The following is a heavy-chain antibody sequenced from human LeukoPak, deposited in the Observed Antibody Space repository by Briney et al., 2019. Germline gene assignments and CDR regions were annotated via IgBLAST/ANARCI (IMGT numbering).Heavy chain of an antibody. J-gene: IGHJ5*02. V-gene: IGHV3-7*01. Sequence: GGSLRLSCAASGLSFSNYWMSWVRQAPGKGLDWVANKKQDGSEKYYVDSVKGRFTISRDNAKNSLYLQMNSLRAEDTALYYCARAGTYETTWYHWGQGTLVTVSS. CDR1: GLSFSNYW. D-gene: IGHD1-7*01. CDR3: ARAGTYETTWYH. CDR2: KKQDGSEK.